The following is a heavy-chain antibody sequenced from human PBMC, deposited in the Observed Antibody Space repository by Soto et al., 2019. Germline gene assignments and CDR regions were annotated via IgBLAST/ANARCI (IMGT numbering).Heavy chain of an antibody. V-gene: IGHV3-30*18. J-gene: IGHJ4*02. CDR2: ISYDGSNK. Sequence: ESGGGVVQPGRSLRLSCAASGFTFSSYGMHWVRQAPGKGLEWVAVISYDGSNKYYADSVKGRFTISRDNSKNTLYLQMNSLRAEDTAVYYCAKDRWSGEPFYYFDYWGQGTLVTVSS. CDR3: AKDRWSGEPFYYFDY. CDR1: GFTFSSYG. D-gene: IGHD3-3*01.